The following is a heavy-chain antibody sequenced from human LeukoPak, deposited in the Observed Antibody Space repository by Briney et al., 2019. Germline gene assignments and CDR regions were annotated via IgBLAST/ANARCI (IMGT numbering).Heavy chain of an antibody. D-gene: IGHD3-22*01. Sequence: SETLSLTCTVSGDSISNYYWSWIRQPAGKGLEWIGRFYTSESTDYNPSLKSRVTMSVDTSKNQFSLKLISVTAADTAVYYCARDGDYYDSSGSFDSWGQGPLVTVSS. V-gene: IGHV4-4*07. CDR2: FYTSEST. J-gene: IGHJ4*02. CDR1: GDSISNYY. CDR3: ARDGDYYDSSGSFDS.